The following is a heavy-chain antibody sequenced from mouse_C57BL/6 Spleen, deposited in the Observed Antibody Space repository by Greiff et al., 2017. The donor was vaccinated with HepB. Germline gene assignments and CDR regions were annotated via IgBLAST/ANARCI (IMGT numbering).Heavy chain of an antibody. CDR2: INPSNGGT. Sequence: QVQLQQPGPELVQPGASVKLSCKASGYTFTSYWMHWVKQRPGPGLEWIGHINPSNGGTNYNEKFKSKATLTVDKSSSPAYMQLSSLTSVESAGYYCAGYYDYVWYFDVWGTGTTFTVSS. J-gene: IGHJ1*03. CDR1: GYTFTSYW. CDR3: AGYYDYVWYFDV. D-gene: IGHD2-4*01. V-gene: IGHV1-53*01.